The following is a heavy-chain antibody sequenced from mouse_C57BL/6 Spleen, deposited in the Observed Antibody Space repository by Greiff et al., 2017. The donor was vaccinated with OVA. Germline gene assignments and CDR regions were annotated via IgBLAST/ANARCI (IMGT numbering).Heavy chain of an antibody. CDR2: INYDGSST. V-gene: IGHV5-16*01. CDR3: ARESLYYYGSSWWYFDV. D-gene: IGHD1-1*01. CDR1: GFTFSDYY. J-gene: IGHJ1*03. Sequence: EVKLMESEGGLVQPGSSMKLSCTASGFTFSDYYMAWVRQVPEKGLEWVANINYDGSSTYYLDSLKSRFIISRDNAKNILYLQMSSLKSEDTATYYCARESLYYYGSSWWYFDVWGTGTTVTVSS.